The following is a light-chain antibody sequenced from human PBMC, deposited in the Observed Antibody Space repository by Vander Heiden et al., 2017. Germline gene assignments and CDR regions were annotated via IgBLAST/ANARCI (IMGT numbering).Light chain of an antibody. CDR3: QWCCDWALT. V-gene: IGKV3-11*01. CDR1: QSIRTY. J-gene: IGKJ4*01. Sequence: EIVLTQSPATLSLSPGESATLSCRASQSIRTYLAWYQPKPVQAPRLLIYDTSNRATGIPARFSRSGSGTDFTLTMSSLDPEDFAVYFCQWCCDWALTFPGG. CDR2: DTS.